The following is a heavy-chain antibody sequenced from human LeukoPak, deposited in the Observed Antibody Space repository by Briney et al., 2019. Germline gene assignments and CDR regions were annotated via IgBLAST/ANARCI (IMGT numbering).Heavy chain of an antibody. CDR1: GGSISSYY. J-gene: IGHJ3*02. V-gene: IGHV4-59*12. CDR2: IYYSGST. Sequence: PSETLSLTCTVSGGSISSYYWSWIRQPPGKGLEWIGYIYYSGSTNYNPSLKSRVTISVDTSKNQFSLKLSSVTAADTAVYYCARARITMAPGSRVRDAFDIWGQGTMVTVSS. CDR3: ARARITMAPGSRVRDAFDI. D-gene: IGHD3-10*01.